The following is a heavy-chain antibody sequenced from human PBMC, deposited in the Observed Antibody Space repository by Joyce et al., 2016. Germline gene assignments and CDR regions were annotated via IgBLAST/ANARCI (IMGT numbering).Heavy chain of an antibody. CDR2: ISQSGTS. CDR3: ARWGNDFYDSSGFDY. CDR1: PYPLRGSYF. J-gene: IGHJ4*02. D-gene: IGHD3-22*01. Sequence: QVQLLESGPGLVKPSETLSLTCEVSPYPLRGSYFRAWIRQPPGKTLEWLGSISQSGTSYFNPSLTGRVMISVDTSRSTFSLNLRSVTAADTAVYYCARWGNDFYDSSGFDYWGPGTLVTVSP. V-gene: IGHV4-38-2*01.